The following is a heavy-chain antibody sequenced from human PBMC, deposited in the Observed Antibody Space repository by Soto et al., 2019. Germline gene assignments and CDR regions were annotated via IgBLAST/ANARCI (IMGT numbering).Heavy chain of an antibody. CDR1: GYTFTSYD. CDR3: ARANTVTTTPIGYYYYMDV. D-gene: IGHD4-17*01. Sequence: GSVKVSCKASGYTFTSYDINWVRQATGQGLEWMGWMNPNSGNTGYAQKFQGRVTMTRNTSISTAYMELSSLRSEDTAVYYCARANTVTTTPIGYYYYMDVWGKGTTVTVSS. J-gene: IGHJ6*03. CDR2: MNPNSGNT. V-gene: IGHV1-8*01.